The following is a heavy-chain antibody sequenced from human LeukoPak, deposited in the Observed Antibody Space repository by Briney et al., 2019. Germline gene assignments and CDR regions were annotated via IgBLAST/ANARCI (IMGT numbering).Heavy chain of an antibody. Sequence: PSETLSLTCTVSGGSISSSSYYWGWIRQPPGKGLEWIGSIYYSGSTYYNPSLKSRVTIPVDTSKNQFSLKLSSVTAADTAVYYCARRRAGGTAAGFDYWGQGTLVTVSS. CDR1: GGSISSSSYY. J-gene: IGHJ4*02. CDR2: IYYSGST. V-gene: IGHV4-39*01. CDR3: ARRRAGGTAAGFDY. D-gene: IGHD6-13*01.